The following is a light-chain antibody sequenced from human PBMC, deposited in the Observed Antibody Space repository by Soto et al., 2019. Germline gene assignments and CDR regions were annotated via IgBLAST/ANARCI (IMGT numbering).Light chain of an antibody. CDR1: QSVSSN. V-gene: IGKV3-15*01. CDR2: GAS. Sequence: EKVMTQSPATLSVSPGGRGTITRRASQSVSSNLAWYQQNPGQAPRLLIYGASIRATGIPARFSGSGSGTEFTLTISSLQSEDFAVYYCQHYQNCHPWTFGQGTKVDIK. CDR3: QHYQNCHPWT. J-gene: IGKJ1*01.